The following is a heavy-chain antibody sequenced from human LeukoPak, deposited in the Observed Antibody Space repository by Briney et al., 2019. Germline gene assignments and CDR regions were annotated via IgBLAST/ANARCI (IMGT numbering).Heavy chain of an antibody. CDR3: ARDRAAAAKGWFDP. J-gene: IGHJ5*02. CDR1: GFTFSSYW. Sequence: GGSLRLSCAASGFTFSSYWMHWVRQAPGKGLVWVSRINSDGSSTSYADSVKGRFTISRDNAKNTLYLQMNSLRAKDTAVYYCARDRAAAAKGWFDPWGQGTLVTVSS. V-gene: IGHV3-74*01. CDR2: INSDGSST. D-gene: IGHD6-13*01.